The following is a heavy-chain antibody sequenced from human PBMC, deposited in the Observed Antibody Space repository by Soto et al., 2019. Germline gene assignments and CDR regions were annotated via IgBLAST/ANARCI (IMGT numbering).Heavy chain of an antibody. D-gene: IGHD3-3*01. J-gene: IGHJ6*03. Sequence: QVQLQESGPGLVKPSQTLSLTCTVSGGSISSGAYYWSWIRQHPGKGLEWIGYIYYSGSAYHNPSLKSRVTISVDSSKSKFSLKVSSVTAADTAVYYCARTPNYDFWSGSDYYMDVWGKGTTVTVSS. CDR2: IYYSGSA. CDR3: ARTPNYDFWSGSDYYMDV. CDR1: GGSISSGAYY. V-gene: IGHV4-31*03.